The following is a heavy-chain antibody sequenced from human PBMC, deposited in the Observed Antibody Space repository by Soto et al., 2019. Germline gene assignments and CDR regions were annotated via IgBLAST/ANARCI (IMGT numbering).Heavy chain of an antibody. Sequence: EVQLLESGGGLVQPGGSLRLSCAGSGFTFSTQALTWVRQAPGKGLEWVSTSSGLGGPTNTGGSTNYADSMKGRFTISRDNSKDTLYLQMNNLRAEDTAVYYCAKQFGQNFDYWGQGTLVTVSS. V-gene: IGHV3-23*01. CDR1: GFTFSTQA. CDR3: AKQFGQNFDY. J-gene: IGHJ4*02. CDR2: SSGLGGPTNTGGST. D-gene: IGHD3-16*01.